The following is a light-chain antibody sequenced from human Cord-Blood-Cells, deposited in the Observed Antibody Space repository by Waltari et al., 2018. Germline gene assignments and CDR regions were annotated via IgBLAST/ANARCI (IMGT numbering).Light chain of an antibody. CDR2: DVS. CDR1: SRDVGGYHY. CDR3: SSYTSSSTVV. J-gene: IGLJ2*01. V-gene: IGLV2-14*01. Sequence: QPAQTQPASVSGYPELAITISRTGTSRDVGGYHYVAWYQQHPGKAPKHMMYDVSKRPSGVSNRCSGSKSGNTASLTISGLQAEDEADYYCSSYTSSSTVVFGGGTKLTVL.